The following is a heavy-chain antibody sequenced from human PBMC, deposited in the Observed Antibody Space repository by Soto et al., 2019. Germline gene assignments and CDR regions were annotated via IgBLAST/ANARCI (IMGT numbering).Heavy chain of an antibody. CDR2: IIPIFGTA. V-gene: IGHV1-69*01. CDR1: GGTFSSYA. CDR3: ARVGIAARPTSYYYYGMDV. D-gene: IGHD6-6*01. J-gene: IGHJ6*02. Sequence: QVQLVQSGAEVKKPGSSVKVSCKASGGTFSSYAISWVRQAPGQGLEWMGGIIPIFGTANYAQKFQGRVTITADESTSTAYMELSSLRSEDTAVYYWARVGIAARPTSYYYYGMDVWGQGTTVTVSS.